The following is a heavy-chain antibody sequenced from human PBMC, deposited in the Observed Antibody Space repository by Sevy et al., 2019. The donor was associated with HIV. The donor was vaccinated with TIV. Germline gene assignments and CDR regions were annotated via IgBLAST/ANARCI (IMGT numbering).Heavy chain of an antibody. V-gene: IGHV3-21*01. D-gene: IGHD6-19*01. CDR1: GFTFSSYS. J-gene: IGHJ5*02. CDR2: ISSSSSYI. CDR3: ARATSIAVATNWFDP. Sequence: GGSLRLSCAASGFTFSSYSMNWVRQAPGKGLEWVSSISSSSSYIYYADSVKGRFTISRDNAKNSLYLQMNSLRAEDTAVYYCARATSIAVATNWFDPWGQGTLVTVSS.